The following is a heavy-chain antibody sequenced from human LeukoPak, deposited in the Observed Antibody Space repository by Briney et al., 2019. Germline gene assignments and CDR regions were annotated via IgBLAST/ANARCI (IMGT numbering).Heavy chain of an antibody. V-gene: IGHV1-2*02. D-gene: IGHD3-16*01. CDR3: ARADRLHGGPYLVGP. Sequence: ASVKVSCKTSGYTFTDYYLHWVRQAPGQGLEWMGWINPNSGRTSSAQKFQGRVTMTRDTSIATVYMEVTWLTSDDTAIYYCARADRLHGGPYLVGPWGQGTLVTVSS. J-gene: IGHJ5*02. CDR2: INPNSGRT. CDR1: GYTFTDYY.